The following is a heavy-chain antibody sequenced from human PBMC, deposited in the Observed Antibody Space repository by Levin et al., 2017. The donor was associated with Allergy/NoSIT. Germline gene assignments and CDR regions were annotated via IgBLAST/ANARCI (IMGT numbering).Heavy chain of an antibody. J-gene: IGHJ6*02. V-gene: IGHV3-30*04. CDR2: ISYNGNIK. CDR3: ARDHWTYTGTSDGTDV. D-gene: IGHD1-1*01. CDR1: GFTFSDYA. Sequence: SCVASGFTFSDYAMHWARQAPGRGLEGVAVISYNGNIKYNADSVQGRFTISRSNSNNTLYLQMKSLRVEDTGVYYCARDHWTYTGTSDGTDVWGQGTTVPVSS.